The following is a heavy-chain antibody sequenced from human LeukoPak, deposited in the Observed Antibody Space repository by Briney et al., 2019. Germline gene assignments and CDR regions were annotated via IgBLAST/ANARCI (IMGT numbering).Heavy chain of an antibody. CDR3: ARVRGSGSYEFDP. D-gene: IGHD3-10*01. V-gene: IGHV4-30-4*01. CDR2: IYYSGST. Sequence: SETLSLTCTVSGGSISSGDYYWRWIRQPPGKGLEWIGYIYYSGSTYYNPSLKSRVTISVDTSKNQFSLKLSSVTAADTAVYYCARVRGSGSYEFDPWGQGTLVTVSS. CDR1: GGSISSGDYY. J-gene: IGHJ5*02.